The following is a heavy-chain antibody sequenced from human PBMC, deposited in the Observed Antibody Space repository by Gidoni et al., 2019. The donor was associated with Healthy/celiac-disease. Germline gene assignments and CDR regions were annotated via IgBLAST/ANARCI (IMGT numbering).Heavy chain of an antibody. Sequence: QVQLVESGGGVVQPGRSLRLSWAASGFTFSSYAMHWVRQAPGKGLEWVAVISYDGSNKYYADSVKGRFTISRDNSKNTLYLQMNSLRAEDTAVYYCARDFLDSGSLPSFDYWGQGTLVTVSS. CDR3: ARDFLDSGSLPSFDY. CDR1: GFTFSSYA. J-gene: IGHJ4*02. V-gene: IGHV3-30-3*01. D-gene: IGHD1-26*01. CDR2: ISYDGSNK.